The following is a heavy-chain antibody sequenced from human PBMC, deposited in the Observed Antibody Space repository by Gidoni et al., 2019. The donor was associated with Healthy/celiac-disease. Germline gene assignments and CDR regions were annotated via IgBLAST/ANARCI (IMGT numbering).Heavy chain of an antibody. V-gene: IGHV3-13*05. CDR1: GFTFSSYD. CDR2: IGTAGDP. CDR3: ARGYSYGHGTNQNWYFDL. J-gene: IGHJ2*01. Sequence: EVQLVESGGGLVQPGGSLRLSCAASGFTFSSYDMHWVRQATGKGLEWVSAIGTAGDPYYPGSVKGRFTISRENAKNSLYLQMNSLRAGDTAVYYCARGYSYGHGTNQNWYFDLWGRGTLVTVSS. D-gene: IGHD5-18*01.